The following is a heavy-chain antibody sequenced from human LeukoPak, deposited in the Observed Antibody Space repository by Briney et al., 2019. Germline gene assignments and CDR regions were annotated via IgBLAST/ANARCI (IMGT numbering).Heavy chain of an antibody. Sequence: SETLSLTCTVSGGSISSYYWSWIRQPPGKGLEWIGYIYYSGSTNYNPSLKSRVTISVDTSKNQFSLRLSSVTAADTAVYYCARVTGYMIEDYFDYWDQGTLVTVSS. V-gene: IGHV4-59*01. CDR1: GGSISSYY. D-gene: IGHD3-22*01. CDR2: IYYSGST. CDR3: ARVTGYMIEDYFDY. J-gene: IGHJ4*02.